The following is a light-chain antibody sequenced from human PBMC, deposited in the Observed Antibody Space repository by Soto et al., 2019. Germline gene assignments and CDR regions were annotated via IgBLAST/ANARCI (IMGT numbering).Light chain of an antibody. V-gene: IGKV1-12*01. Sequence: DIQMTQSPSSVSASLGDRVTITCRASQGISSWLAWYQQKPGKAPKLLTYAASSLRIGVPSRFSGRGSGTDFTLTISSLQPEDCATYFCLQANRFPLTFGGGTNVEI. J-gene: IGKJ4*01. CDR3: LQANRFPLT. CDR2: AAS. CDR1: QGISSW.